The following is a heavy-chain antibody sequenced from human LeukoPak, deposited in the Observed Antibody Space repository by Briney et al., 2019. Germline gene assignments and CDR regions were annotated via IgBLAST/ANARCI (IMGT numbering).Heavy chain of an antibody. CDR1: GYSISSGYY. CDR2: IYHSGST. J-gene: IGHJ4*02. D-gene: IGHD3-10*01. CDR3: ARMHYGSGSYPDY. V-gene: IGHV4-38-2*02. Sequence: PSETLSLTCTVSGYSISSGYYWGWIRQPPGKGLEWIGSIYHSGSTYYNPSLKSRVTISVDTSKNQFSLKLSSVTAADTAVYYCARMHYGSGSYPDYWGQGTLVTVSS.